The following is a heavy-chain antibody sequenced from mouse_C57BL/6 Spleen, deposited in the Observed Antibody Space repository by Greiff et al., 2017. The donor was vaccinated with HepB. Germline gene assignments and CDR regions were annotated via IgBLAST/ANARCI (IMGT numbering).Heavy chain of an antibody. D-gene: IGHD1-1*01. CDR2: IYSRDGST. CDR3: ARRSYGSYYFDY. J-gene: IGHJ2*01. Sequence: VQLQQSDAELVKPGASVKISCKVSGYTFTDHTIHWMKQRPEQGLEWIGYIYSRDGSTKYNEKFKGKATLTADKSSSTAYMQLNSLTSEDAAVYFCARRSYGSYYFDYWGQGTTLTVSS. V-gene: IGHV1-78*01. CDR1: GYTFTDHT.